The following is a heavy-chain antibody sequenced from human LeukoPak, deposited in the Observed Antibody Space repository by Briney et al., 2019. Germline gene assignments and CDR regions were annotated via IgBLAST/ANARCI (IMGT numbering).Heavy chain of an antibody. Sequence: ASVKVSCKASGYTFTGYYMHWVRQAPGQGLEWMGRINPNSGGTNYAQKFQGRVTMTRDTSISTAYMELSRLRSDDTAVYYCARGSAITMVRGVVLNDYWGQGTLVTVSS. V-gene: IGHV1-2*06. D-gene: IGHD3-10*01. CDR1: GYTFTGYY. CDR2: INPNSGGT. CDR3: ARGSAITMVRGVVLNDY. J-gene: IGHJ4*02.